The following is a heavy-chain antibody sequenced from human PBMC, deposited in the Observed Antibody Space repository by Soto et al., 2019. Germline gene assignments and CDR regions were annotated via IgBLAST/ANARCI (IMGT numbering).Heavy chain of an antibody. CDR1: GVSISSGNW. CDR2: IFHDGTA. J-gene: IGHJ4*02. D-gene: IGHD2-8*01. V-gene: IGHV4-4*02. Sequence: SETLSLTCAVSGVSISSGNWWTWVRQTPQRGLEYIGEIFHDGTANYYPSFERRVAISVVTSKNQFSLKLTSVTAADTAIYFCARLVYDTRLNYMYFDFWGQGALGTV. CDR3: ARLVYDTRLNYMYFDF.